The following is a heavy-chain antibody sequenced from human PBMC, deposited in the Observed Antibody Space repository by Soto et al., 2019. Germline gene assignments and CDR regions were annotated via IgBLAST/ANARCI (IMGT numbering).Heavy chain of an antibody. CDR1: GGSISSGGYS. Sequence: SETLSLTCAVSGGSISSGGYSWSWIRQPPGEGPEWIGYIYHGGSTNYNPALKSRVTISVDTSKSQFSLKLSSVTAADTAVYYCAKDSGYNYGYFRWFDPWGQGTLVTVSS. CDR2: IYHGGST. D-gene: IGHD5-18*01. CDR3: AKDSGYNYGYFRWFDP. J-gene: IGHJ5*02. V-gene: IGHV4-30-2*02.